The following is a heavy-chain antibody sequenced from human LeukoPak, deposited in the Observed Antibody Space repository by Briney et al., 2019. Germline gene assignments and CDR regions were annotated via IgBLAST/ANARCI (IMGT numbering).Heavy chain of an antibody. CDR3: ARATRGPRMVTHFDY. CDR1: GGSISSYY. J-gene: IGHJ4*02. V-gene: IGHV4-59*01. Sequence: ASETLSLTCTVSGGSISSYYWSWIRQPPGKGLEWLGYIYYSGSTNYNPSLKSRVTISVDTSKNQFSLKLSSVTAADTAVYYCARATRGPRMVTHFDYWGQGTLVTVSS. D-gene: IGHD2-21*02. CDR2: IYYSGST.